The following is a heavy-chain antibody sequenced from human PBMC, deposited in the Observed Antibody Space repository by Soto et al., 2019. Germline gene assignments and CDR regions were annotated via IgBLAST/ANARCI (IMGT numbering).Heavy chain of an antibody. CDR1: GFIFSSYG. J-gene: IGHJ4*02. CDR2: IWYDGSNK. D-gene: IGHD2-15*01. CDR3: ARERFHGGSLDY. V-gene: IGHV3-33*01. Sequence: GGSLRLSCAASGFIFSSYGMHWVRQAPGKGLEWVAVIWYDGSNKYYADSVKGRSTISRDSSKNTLYLQMNSLRAEDTAVYYCARERFHGGSLDYWGQGTQVTVSS.